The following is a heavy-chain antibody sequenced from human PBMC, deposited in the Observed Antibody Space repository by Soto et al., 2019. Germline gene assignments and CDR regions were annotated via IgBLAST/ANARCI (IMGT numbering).Heavy chain of an antibody. V-gene: IGHV1-58*01. CDR1: GFTFSSSA. D-gene: IGHD1-7*01. CDR3: AREGNLSYYYYGMDV. J-gene: IGHJ6*02. Sequence: SVKVSCKTSGFTFSSSAVHWVRQARGHRLQWIGWIDVGSGNANYAQMLQERIGISRDMSTSTAYMELSSLRPEDTAVYYCAREGNLSYYYYGMDVRGQGTTVTVSS. CDR2: IDVGSGNA.